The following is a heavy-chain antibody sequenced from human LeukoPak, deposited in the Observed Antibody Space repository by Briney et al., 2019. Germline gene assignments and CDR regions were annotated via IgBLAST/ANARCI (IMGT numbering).Heavy chain of an antibody. CDR3: ARDRGDEYDILTGYYGDFDN. D-gene: IGHD3-9*01. CDR1: EFTFSSYS. J-gene: IGHJ4*02. CDR2: ISYDGSNE. V-gene: IGHV3-30*04. Sequence: GGSLRLSCVASEFTFSSYSMHWVRQAPGKGLEWVTVISYDGSNEHYADSVKGRFTISRDNSKDTLYLQMNSLRAEDTAVYYCARDRGDEYDILTGYYGDFDNWGQGTLVTVSS.